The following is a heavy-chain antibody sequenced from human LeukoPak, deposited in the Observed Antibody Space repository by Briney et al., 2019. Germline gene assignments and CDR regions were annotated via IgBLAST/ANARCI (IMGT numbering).Heavy chain of an antibody. V-gene: IGHV6-1*01. D-gene: IGHD1-26*01. Sequence: SQILSLTCAISGDSVSSNSAAWNWTRQSPSRGLECLRRTYYRSKWYNGYAVSVKCRITINPDTSKNQFYLQLNSVTPEDTAVYYGARGHSGYLDSWGQGTLVTVSS. CDR3: ARGHSGYLDS. CDR1: GDSVSSNSAA. CDR2: TYYRSKWYN. J-gene: IGHJ4*02.